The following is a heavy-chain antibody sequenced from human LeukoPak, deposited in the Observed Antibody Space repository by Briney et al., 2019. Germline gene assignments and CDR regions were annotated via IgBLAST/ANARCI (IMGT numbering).Heavy chain of an antibody. J-gene: IGHJ6*02. D-gene: IGHD2-15*01. CDR1: GYTFTSYG. CDR3: ARDPPRIVVVVAATNYYGMDV. CDR2: ISAYNGNT. Sequence: ASVKVSCKASGYTFTSYGISWVRQAPGQGLEWMGWISAYNGNTNYAQKLQGRVTMTTDTSTSTAYMELRSLRSDDTAVYYCARDPPRIVVVVAATNYYGMDVWGPGTTVTVSS. V-gene: IGHV1-18*01.